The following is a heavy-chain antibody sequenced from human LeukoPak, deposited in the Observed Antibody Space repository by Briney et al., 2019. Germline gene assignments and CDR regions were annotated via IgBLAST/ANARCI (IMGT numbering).Heavy chain of an antibody. J-gene: IGHJ4*02. Sequence: GGSLRLSCAASGFTFSSYATHWVRQAPGKGLEWVAVISYDGSNKYYADSVKGRFTISRDNSKNTLYLQMNSLRAEDTAVYYCARDLSPYYDSSGYLIWGQGTLVTVSS. D-gene: IGHD3-22*01. CDR1: GFTFSSYA. CDR2: ISYDGSNK. V-gene: IGHV3-30-3*01. CDR3: ARDLSPYYDSSGYLI.